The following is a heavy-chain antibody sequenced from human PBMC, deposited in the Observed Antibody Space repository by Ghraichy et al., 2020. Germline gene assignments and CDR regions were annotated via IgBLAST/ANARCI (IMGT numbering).Heavy chain of an antibody. Sequence: GGSLRLSCAASGFTFSNYGMHWVRQAPGKGLEWVAVIWYDENNKYYADSVKGRFTISRDNSKNTLYLQMNSLRADDTAVYYCARNSGGNVFDIWGQGTMVTVSS. V-gene: IGHV3-33*01. CDR1: GFTFSNYG. D-gene: IGHD2-15*01. CDR2: IWYDENNK. CDR3: ARNSGGNVFDI. J-gene: IGHJ3*02.